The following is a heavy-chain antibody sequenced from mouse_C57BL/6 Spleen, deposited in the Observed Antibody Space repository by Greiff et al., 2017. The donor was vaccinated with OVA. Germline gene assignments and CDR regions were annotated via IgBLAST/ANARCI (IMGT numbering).Heavy chain of an antibody. CDR3: ARIGELGTLYYFDY. CDR2: IYPGDGDT. CDR1: GYAFSSSW. D-gene: IGHD4-1*01. V-gene: IGHV1-82*01. J-gene: IGHJ2*01. Sequence: QVQLQQSGPELVKPGASVKISCKASGYAFSSSWMNWVKQRPGKGLEWIGRIYPGDGDTNYNGKFKGKATLTADKSSSTAYMQLSSLTSEDSAVYFCARIGELGTLYYFDYWGQGTTLTVSS.